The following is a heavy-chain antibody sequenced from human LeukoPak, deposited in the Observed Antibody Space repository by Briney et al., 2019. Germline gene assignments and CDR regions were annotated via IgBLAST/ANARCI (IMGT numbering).Heavy chain of an antibody. CDR2: IYYSGST. CDR1: GGSISNYY. J-gene: IGHJ4*02. V-gene: IGHV4-59*08. Sequence: SETLSLTCTVSGGSISNYYWSWIRQPPGKGLEWIGYIYYSGSTNYNPSLKSRVTVSLDTSKNQFSLKLSSVTAADTAVYYCARHGIGAAAGYYFDYWGQGTLVTVSS. D-gene: IGHD6-13*01. CDR3: ARHGIGAAAGYYFDY.